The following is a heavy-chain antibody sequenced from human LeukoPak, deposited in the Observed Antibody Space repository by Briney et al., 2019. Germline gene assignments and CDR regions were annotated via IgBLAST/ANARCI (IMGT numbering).Heavy chain of an antibody. D-gene: IGHD2-15*01. CDR3: ARAEGGGTADP. J-gene: IGHJ5*02. CDR2: INPISGGT. V-gene: IGHV1-2*04. CDR1: GYTFTGYY. Sequence: ASVKVSCKASGYTFTGYYMLWVRQAPGQRLEWMGWINPISGGTNYAHKFQGWVTITRDTSIRPAYKGLSRLRSDEPAVYYCARAEGGGTADPWGQGTLVTVSS.